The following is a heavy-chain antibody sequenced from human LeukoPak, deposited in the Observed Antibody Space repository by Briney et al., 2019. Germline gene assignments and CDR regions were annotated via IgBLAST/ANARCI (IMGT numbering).Heavy chain of an antibody. CDR2: INHSGST. CDR3: ASGYGSGSYYGVFYY. D-gene: IGHD3-10*01. CDR1: GGSFSGYY. V-gene: IGHV4-34*01. Sequence: PSETLSLTRAVYGGSFSGYYWSWIRQPPGKGLEWIGEINHSGSTNYNPSLKSRVTISVDTSKNQFSLKLSSVTAADTAVYYCASGYGSGSYYGVFYYWGQGILVTVSS. J-gene: IGHJ4*02.